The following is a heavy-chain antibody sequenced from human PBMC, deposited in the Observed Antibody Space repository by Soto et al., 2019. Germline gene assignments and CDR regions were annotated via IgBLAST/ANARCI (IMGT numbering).Heavy chain of an antibody. CDR2: ISSSSSYI. CDR3: AGNYCSGSPTELYGLDV. V-gene: IGHV3-21*01. J-gene: IGHJ6*02. D-gene: IGHD3-10*01. CDR1: GFTFSSYS. Sequence: EVQLVESGGGLVKPGGSLRLSCAASGFTFSSYSMNWVRQAPGTGLEWVSSISSSSSYIYYADSVKGRFTISRDNAKNSLYLQMNSLRAEDTAVYYCAGNYCSGSPTELYGLDVWGQGTTVTVSS.